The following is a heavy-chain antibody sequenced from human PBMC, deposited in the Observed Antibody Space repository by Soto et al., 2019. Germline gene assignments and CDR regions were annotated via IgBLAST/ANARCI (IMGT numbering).Heavy chain of an antibody. J-gene: IGHJ4*02. CDR1: GGSISSYY. CDR3: ARDHPHSYGVYYFDY. Sequence: SETLSLTCTVSGGSISSYYWSWIRQPPGKGLEWIGYIYYSGSTNYNPSLKSRVTISVDTSKNQFSLKLSSVTAADTAVYYCARDHPHSYGVYYFDYWGQGTPVTVS. D-gene: IGHD5-18*01. CDR2: IYYSGST. V-gene: IGHV4-59*01.